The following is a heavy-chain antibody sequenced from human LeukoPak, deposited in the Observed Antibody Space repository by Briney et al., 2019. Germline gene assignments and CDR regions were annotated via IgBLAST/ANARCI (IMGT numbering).Heavy chain of an antibody. Sequence: GGSLRLSCAASGFTFDDYAMHWVRHAPGEGLEWVSGISWNSGSIGYADSVKGRFTISRDNAKNSLYLQMNSQRAEDTALYYCAKDYTAMVRGLDYWGQGTLVTVSS. V-gene: IGHV3-9*01. CDR1: GFTFDDYA. J-gene: IGHJ4*02. CDR3: AKDYTAMVRGLDY. CDR2: ISWNSGSI. D-gene: IGHD5-18*01.